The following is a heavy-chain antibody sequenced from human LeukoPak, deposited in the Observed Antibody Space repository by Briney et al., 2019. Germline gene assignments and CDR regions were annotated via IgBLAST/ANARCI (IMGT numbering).Heavy chain of an antibody. CDR2: ISSSSNSI. V-gene: IGHV3-21*01. Sequence: PGGSLRLSCTASGFTFSIYSMNWVRQAPGQGLEWVSSISSSSNSIYYADSVKGQFTISRDNAKNSLYLQVNSLRAEDTAVYYCARGPSCSSTSCYTTGLFDYWGQGTLVTVSS. CDR3: ARGPSCSSTSCYTTGLFDY. J-gene: IGHJ4*02. D-gene: IGHD2-2*01. CDR1: GFTFSIYS.